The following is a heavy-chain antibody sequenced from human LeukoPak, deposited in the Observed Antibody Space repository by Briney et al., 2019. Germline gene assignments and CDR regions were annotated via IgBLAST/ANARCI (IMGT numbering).Heavy chain of an antibody. J-gene: IGHJ4*02. V-gene: IGHV1-18*01. CDR2: ISAYNGNT. Sequence: ASVKVSCKASGYTFTSYGISWVRQAPGQGLEWMGWISAYNGNTNYAQKLQGRVTMTTDTSTSTAYMELRSLRSDDTAVYYCARGPWSSGYPTPPDYWGQGTLVTVSS. CDR3: ARGPWSSGYPTPPDY. CDR1: GYTFTSYG. D-gene: IGHD3-22*01.